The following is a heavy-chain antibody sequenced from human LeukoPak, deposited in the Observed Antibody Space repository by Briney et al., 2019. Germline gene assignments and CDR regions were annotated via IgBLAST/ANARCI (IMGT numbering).Heavy chain of an antibody. CDR1: GGSMSPYH. D-gene: IGHD4-17*01. J-gene: IGHJ4*02. CDR3: AYGDYLY. CDR2: IYYSGST. Sequence: PSETLSLTCTVSGGSMSPYHWGWIRQPPGKGLEWTGYIYYSGSTNYNPSLKSRVTISVDTSKNQFSLKLSSVTAADTAVYYCAYGDYLYWGQGTLVTVSS. V-gene: IGHV4-59*08.